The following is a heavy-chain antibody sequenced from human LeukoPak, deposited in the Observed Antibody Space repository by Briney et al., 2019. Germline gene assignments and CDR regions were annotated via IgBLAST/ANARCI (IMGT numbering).Heavy chain of an antibody. CDR3: ARALFMAYYFDY. CDR1: GFTVSSNY. D-gene: IGHD3-10*01. Sequence: GGSLRLSCAASGFTVSSNYMSWVRQAPGKGLEWVSVIYSGGSTYYADSVKGRFTISRDNSKNTLYLQMNSLRAEDTAVYYCARALFMAYYFDYWGQGTLVTVSS. V-gene: IGHV3-53*01. J-gene: IGHJ4*02. CDR2: IYSGGST.